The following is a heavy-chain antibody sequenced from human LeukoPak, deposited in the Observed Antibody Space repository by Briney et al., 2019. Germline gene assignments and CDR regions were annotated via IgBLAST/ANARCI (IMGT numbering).Heavy chain of an antibody. CDR3: ARVDMAYCGGDYFGAFDI. J-gene: IGHJ3*02. CDR2: IYYSGST. CDR1: GGSISSYY. Sequence: SETLSLTCTVSGGSISSYYWSWIRQPPGKGLEWIGYIYYSGSTNYNPSLKSRVTISVDTSKNQFSLKLSSVTAADTAVYYCARVDMAYCGGDYFGAFDIWGQGTMVTVSS. V-gene: IGHV4-59*01. D-gene: IGHD2-21*02.